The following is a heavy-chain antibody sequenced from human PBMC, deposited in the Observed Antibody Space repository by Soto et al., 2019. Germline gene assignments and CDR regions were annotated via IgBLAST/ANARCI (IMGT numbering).Heavy chain of an antibody. CDR1: GYTFTSYG. J-gene: IGHJ6*02. CDR2: ISAYNGNT. Sequence: ASVKVSCKASGYTFTSYGISWVRQAPGQGLEWMGWISAYNGNTNYAQKLQGRVTMTTDTSTSTAYMELRSLRSDDTAVYYCAREGLLWFGESNHYYYYYGMDVWGQGTTVTVSS. D-gene: IGHD3-10*01. V-gene: IGHV1-18*01. CDR3: AREGLLWFGESNHYYYYYGMDV.